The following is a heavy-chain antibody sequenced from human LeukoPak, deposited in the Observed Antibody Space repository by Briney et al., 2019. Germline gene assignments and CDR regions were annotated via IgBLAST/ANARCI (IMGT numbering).Heavy chain of an antibody. D-gene: IGHD3-10*01. V-gene: IGHV4-34*01. Sequence: SETLSLTCAVYGGSFSGYYWSWIRQPPGKGLEWVGEIHHSGSTNYNPSLKSRVTISVDTSKNQFSLKLSSVTAADTAVYYCARAVVRGVISPRYYYMDVWGKGTTVTVSS. CDR2: IHHSGST. J-gene: IGHJ6*03. CDR3: ARAVVRGVISPRYYYMDV. CDR1: GGSFSGYY.